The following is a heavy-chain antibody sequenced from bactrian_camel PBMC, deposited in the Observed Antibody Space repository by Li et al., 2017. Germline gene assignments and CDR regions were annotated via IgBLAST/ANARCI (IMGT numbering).Heavy chain of an antibody. D-gene: IGHD7*01. Sequence: HVQLVESGGGSVQAGGSLTLSCAASGYIGNRMTTAWFRQRPGKEREGVAALDSDGSTSYADSVKGRFTISKDDHKLTRYLQMDILEPEDTAMYYCAAALVNCAVDPHYWGQGTQVTVS. V-gene: IGHV3S53*01. CDR1: GYIGNRMT. CDR2: LDSDGST. CDR3: AAALVNCAVDPHY. J-gene: IGHJ4*01.